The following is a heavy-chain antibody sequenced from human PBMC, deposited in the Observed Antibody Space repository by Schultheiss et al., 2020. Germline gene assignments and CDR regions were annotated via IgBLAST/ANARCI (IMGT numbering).Heavy chain of an antibody. CDR3: AKDPEAARRTYYYYYGMDV. J-gene: IGHJ6*04. V-gene: IGHV3-30*02. Sequence: GGSLRLSCAASGFTFSSYGMHWVRQAPGKGLEWVAVIWYDGSNKYYADSVKGRFTISRDNSKNTLYLQMNSLRAEDTAVYYCAKDPEAARRTYYYYYGMDVWGKGTTVTGSS. CDR2: IWYDGSNK. CDR1: GFTFSSYG. D-gene: IGHD6-6*01.